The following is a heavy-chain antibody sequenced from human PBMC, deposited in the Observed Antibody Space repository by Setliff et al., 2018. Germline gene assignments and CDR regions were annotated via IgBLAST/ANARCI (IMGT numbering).Heavy chain of an antibody. CDR3: ARYSSGWFFDY. Sequence: PGGSLRLSCAASGFTFSSYSMNWVRQAPGKGLEWVSYISSSGSTIYYVDSVKGRFTISRDNAKNSLYLQMNSLRAEDTAVYYCARYSSGWFFDYWGQGTPVTVSS. D-gene: IGHD6-19*01. CDR1: GFTFSSYS. V-gene: IGHV3-48*04. CDR2: ISSSGSTI. J-gene: IGHJ4*02.